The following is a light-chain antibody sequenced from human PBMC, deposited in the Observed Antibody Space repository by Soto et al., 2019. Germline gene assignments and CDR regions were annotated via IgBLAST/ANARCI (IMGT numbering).Light chain of an antibody. Sequence: IVWPQSPCTLSLSPGERATLSGVASQSVSSSSLGWYQQKPGQAPRLLIYDASNRATGIPARFSGSGSGTDFTLTISSLEPEDFATYFCQEYGTSFTWTFGQGTKVDIK. J-gene: IGKJ1*01. CDR1: QSVSSSS. CDR3: QEYGTSFTWT. V-gene: IGKV3-20*01. CDR2: DAS.